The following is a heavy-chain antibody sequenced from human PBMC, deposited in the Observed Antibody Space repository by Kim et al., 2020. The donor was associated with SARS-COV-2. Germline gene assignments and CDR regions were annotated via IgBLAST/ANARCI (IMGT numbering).Heavy chain of an antibody. V-gene: IGHV3-23*01. J-gene: IGHJ4*02. Sequence: STNYADSVKGRFTISRNNSKNTLCRQMNSLRAEETAVYYCAKSVSGNIDYWGQGTLVTVSS. CDR2: ST. CDR3: AKSVSGNIDY. D-gene: IGHD1-1*01.